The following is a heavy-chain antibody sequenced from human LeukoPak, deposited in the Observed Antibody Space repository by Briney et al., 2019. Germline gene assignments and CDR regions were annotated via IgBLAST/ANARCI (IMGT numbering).Heavy chain of an antibody. V-gene: IGHV3-48*03. CDR2: ISSSGTTI. J-gene: IGHJ6*04. D-gene: IGHD3-10*02. CDR3: AELGITMIGGV. CDR1: GFTFSSYE. Sequence: GGSLRLSCAASGFTFSSYEMNWVRQAPGKGLEWVSYISSSGTTIYYADSVKGRFIISRDNAKNSLYLQMNSLRAEDTAVYYCAELGITMIGGVWGKGTTVTISS.